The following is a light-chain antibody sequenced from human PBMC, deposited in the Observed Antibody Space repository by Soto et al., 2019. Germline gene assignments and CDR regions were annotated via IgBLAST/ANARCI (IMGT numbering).Light chain of an antibody. CDR2: GAS. CDR1: QSVSRSY. V-gene: IGKV3-20*01. J-gene: IGKJ4*01. CDR3: QQYGISPALT. Sequence: EIVLTQSPGTLSLSPGERATLSCRASQSVSRSYLAWYQQKPGRAPRLLIYGASTRATGIPDKFSGSGSGTEFTLTITRLEPEDFAVYYCQQYGISPALTFGGGTKVEIK.